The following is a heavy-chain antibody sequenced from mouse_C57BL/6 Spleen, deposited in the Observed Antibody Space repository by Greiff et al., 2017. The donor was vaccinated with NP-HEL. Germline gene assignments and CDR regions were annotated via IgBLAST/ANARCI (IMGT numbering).Heavy chain of an antibody. D-gene: IGHD2-12*01. J-gene: IGHJ3*01. CDR1: GYTFTSYW. CDR3: AGHSNDVWFAY. Sequence: VQLQQSGAELAKPGASVKLSCKASGYTFTSYWMHWVKQRPGQGLEWIGYINPSSGYTKYNQKFKDKATLTADKSSSTAYMQLSSLTYEDSAVYDCAGHSNDVWFAYWGQGTLVTVSA. CDR2: INPSSGYT. V-gene: IGHV1-7*01.